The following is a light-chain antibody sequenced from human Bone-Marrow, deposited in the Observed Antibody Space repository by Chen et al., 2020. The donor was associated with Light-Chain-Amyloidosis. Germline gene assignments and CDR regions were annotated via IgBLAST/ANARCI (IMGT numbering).Light chain of an antibody. CDR2: LGS. V-gene: IGKV2-28*01. CDR3: MEALQTSMT. CDR1: QSLLHSNGYNY. J-gene: IGKJ1*01. Sequence: DIVMTQSPLSLPVTPGEPASISCRSSQSLLHSNGYNYLDWYLQKQGQYPQRLIYLGSNRASGVPDRCNVSGSGTDCKLKMSRVEVEEVGAYYCMEALQTSMTVGQGTKVENK.